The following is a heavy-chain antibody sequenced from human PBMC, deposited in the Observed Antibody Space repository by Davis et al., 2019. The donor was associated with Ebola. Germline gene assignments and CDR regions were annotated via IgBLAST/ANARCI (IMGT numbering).Heavy chain of an antibody. V-gene: IGHV7-4-1*02. CDR3: AREGGTTVTIWFDP. CDR2: VNTNTGNP. Sequence: AASVKVSCKASGYTFTSYVMNWVRQAPGQGLEWMGWVNTNTGNPTYAQGFTGRFVFSLDTSVSTASLQISSLKAEDTAVYYCAREGGTTVTIWFDPWGQGTLVTVSS. CDR1: GYTFTSYV. J-gene: IGHJ5*02. D-gene: IGHD4-17*01.